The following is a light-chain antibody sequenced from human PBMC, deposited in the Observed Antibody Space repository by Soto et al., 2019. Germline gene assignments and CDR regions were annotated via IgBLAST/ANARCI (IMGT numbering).Light chain of an antibody. CDR1: ESMSNC. CDR2: GAS. Sequence: DIQMTQSPSTLSASVGDRVTITCRASESMSNCLAWYQQKPGKAPKLLISGASSLQSGVPSRFSGSASGTEFTLTISSLQPDDIATYYCQQANSFPITFGQGTRLEIK. CDR3: QQANSFPIT. J-gene: IGKJ5*01. V-gene: IGKV1-5*01.